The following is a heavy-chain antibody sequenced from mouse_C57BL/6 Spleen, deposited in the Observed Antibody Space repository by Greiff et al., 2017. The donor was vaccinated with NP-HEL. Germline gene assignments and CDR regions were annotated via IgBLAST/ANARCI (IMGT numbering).Heavy chain of an antibody. V-gene: IGHV10-1*01. Sequence: EVQLVESGGGLVQPKGSLKLSCAASGFSFNTYAMNWVRQAPGKGLEWVARIRSKSNNYATYYADSVKDRFTISRDDSESMLYLQMNNLKTEDTAMYYCVRSSYGAMDYWGQGTSVTVSS. CDR1: GFSFNTYA. J-gene: IGHJ4*01. CDR2: IRSKSNNYAT. CDR3: VRSSYGAMDY. D-gene: IGHD1-1*01.